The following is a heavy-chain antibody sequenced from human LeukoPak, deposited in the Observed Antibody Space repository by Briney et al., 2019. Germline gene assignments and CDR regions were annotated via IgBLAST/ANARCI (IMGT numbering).Heavy chain of an antibody. CDR1: GLTLSNYW. J-gene: IGHJ4*02. D-gene: IGHD1-26*01. CDR2: IKQDGSEK. Sequence: GGCLRLSCTASGLTLSNYWMIWVRRAPGKGLQWVAKIKQDGSEKYYVDSVKGRFTISRDNAENSLYLQMNSLRVEDTAVYYCAARSSGNPYFWGQGTLVTVSS. V-gene: IGHV3-7*03. CDR3: AARSSGNPYF.